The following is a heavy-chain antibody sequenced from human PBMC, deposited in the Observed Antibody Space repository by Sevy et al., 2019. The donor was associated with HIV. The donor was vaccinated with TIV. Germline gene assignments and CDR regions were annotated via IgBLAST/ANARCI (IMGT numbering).Heavy chain of an antibody. J-gene: IGHJ4*02. V-gene: IGHV1-2*02. D-gene: IGHD3-10*01. CDR2: INPNSGGT. CDR1: GYTFTGYY. CDR3: ARDHHYGPGIADPVDY. Sequence: ASVKVSCKASGYTFTGYYMHWVRQAPGQGLEWMGWINPNSGGTNYAQKFQGRVTMTRDTSISTAYMELSRLRSDDTAVYYCARDHHYGPGIADPVDYWGQGTLVTVSS.